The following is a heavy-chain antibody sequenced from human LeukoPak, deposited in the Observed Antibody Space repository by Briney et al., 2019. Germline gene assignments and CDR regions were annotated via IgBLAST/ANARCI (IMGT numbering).Heavy chain of an antibody. J-gene: IGHJ3*02. CDR2: IYYSGFT. Sequence: PSETLSLTCAVYGGSFSGYYWSWIRQTPEKGLEWIGCIYYSGFTSYNPSLKSRVTLSVDTSKSQFSLRLISVTAADAAMYYCARDFGAGDSFGIWSQGTMVTVST. CDR3: ARDFGAGDSFGI. D-gene: IGHD3-10*01. V-gene: IGHV4-59*01. CDR1: GGSFSGYY.